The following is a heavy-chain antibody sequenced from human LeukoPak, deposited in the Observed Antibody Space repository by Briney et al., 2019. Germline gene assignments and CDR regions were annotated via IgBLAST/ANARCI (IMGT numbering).Heavy chain of an antibody. Sequence: PGGSLRLSCAASGFTFSDHYMDWVRQAPGKGLEWVGRTRNKANSYTTEYAASVKGRFTISRDNSKNTLYLQMNSLRAEDTAVYYCAKVGSNYDFWSGYFNDYYYYYMDVWGKGTTVTVSS. V-gene: IGHV3-72*01. CDR3: AKVGSNYDFWSGYFNDYYYYYMDV. D-gene: IGHD3-3*01. J-gene: IGHJ6*03. CDR1: GFTFSDHY. CDR2: TRNKANSYTT.